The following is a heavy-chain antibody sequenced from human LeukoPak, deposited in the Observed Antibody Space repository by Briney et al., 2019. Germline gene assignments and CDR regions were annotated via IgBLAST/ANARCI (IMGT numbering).Heavy chain of an antibody. D-gene: IGHD3-10*01. CDR3: ARGRFGYYYYYMDV. J-gene: IGHJ6*03. V-gene: IGHV3-48*03. CDR1: GFTFSSYE. CDR2: ISSSGSTR. Sequence: GGSLRLSCAASGFTFSSYEMNWVRQAPGKGLEWVSYISSSGSTRYYADSVKGRFTISRDNAKNSLYLQMNSLRAEDTAVYYCARGRFGYYYYYMDVWGKGTTVTVSS.